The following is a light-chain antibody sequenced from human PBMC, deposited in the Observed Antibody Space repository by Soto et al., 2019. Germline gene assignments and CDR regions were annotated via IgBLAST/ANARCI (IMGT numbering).Light chain of an antibody. CDR3: QQLHSYPIT. CDR2: AAS. Sequence: DIQLTQSPSFLSASVGDRVTITCRASQGIRNYLAWYQQKPGKAPKLLIYAASTLQSGVPSRFSGSGSGTEFTLTINSLQPEDFATYYCQQLHSYPITFGQGTRLEIK. V-gene: IGKV1-9*01. J-gene: IGKJ5*01. CDR1: QGIRNY.